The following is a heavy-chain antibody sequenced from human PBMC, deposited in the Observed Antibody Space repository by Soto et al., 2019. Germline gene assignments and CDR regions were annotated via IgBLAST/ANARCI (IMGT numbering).Heavy chain of an antibody. Sequence: SETLSLTCAVSGDSISSGYYWAWIRQPPEKGLEWVASIYHTGTTYYNPSLTSRVTISVDTSKNQFSLKLSSVTAADSAVYYCARTDSVGSWGQGILVTVSS. D-gene: IGHD2-15*01. CDR2: IYHTGTT. CDR1: GDSISSGYY. CDR3: ARTDSVGS. J-gene: IGHJ4*02. V-gene: IGHV4-38-2*01.